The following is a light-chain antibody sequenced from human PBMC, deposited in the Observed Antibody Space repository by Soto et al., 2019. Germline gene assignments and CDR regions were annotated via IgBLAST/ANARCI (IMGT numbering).Light chain of an antibody. CDR2: QVS. V-gene: IGKV2-30*02. CDR1: QSLVHSDGIAY. J-gene: IGKJ5*01. CDR3: MQGTHWPIT. Sequence: DVLMTQSPLSLPVTLGQPASISCRSNQSLVHSDGIAYFSWFQQRPGRSPRRLIYQVSNRYSGVAARYSGSGSGTDFALKISRVEAEDVGVYYCMQGTHWPITFGQGTRLEVK.